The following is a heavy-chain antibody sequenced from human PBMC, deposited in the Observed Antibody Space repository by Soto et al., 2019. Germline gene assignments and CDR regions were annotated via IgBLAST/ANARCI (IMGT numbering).Heavy chain of an antibody. J-gene: IGHJ4*02. CDR2: IIPIFGTA. V-gene: IGHV1-69*13. CDR1: GGTFSSYA. Sequence: SVKVFCKASGGTFSSYAISWVRQAPGQGLEWMGGIIPIFGTANYAQKFQGRVTITADESTSTAYMELSSLRSEDTAVYYCARGPSRYSYGRYSFDYWGQGTLVTVSS. CDR3: ARGPSRYSYGRYSFDY. D-gene: IGHD5-18*01.